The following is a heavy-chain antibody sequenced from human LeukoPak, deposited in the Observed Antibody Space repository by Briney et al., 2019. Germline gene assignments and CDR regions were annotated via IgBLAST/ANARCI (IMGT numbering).Heavy chain of an antibody. J-gene: IGHJ6*03. CDR1: GYTLTELS. V-gene: IGHV1-24*01. Sequence: ASVKVSCKVSGYTLTELSMHWVRQAPGKGLEWMGGFDPEAGETFYAQKFQGRVTMTEDTSTDTAYMELSSLRSEDTAVYYCANNNRPTVTTIRYYYYYMDVWGKGTTVTVSS. CDR3: ANNNRPTVTTIRYYYYYMDV. CDR2: FDPEAGET. D-gene: IGHD4-17*01.